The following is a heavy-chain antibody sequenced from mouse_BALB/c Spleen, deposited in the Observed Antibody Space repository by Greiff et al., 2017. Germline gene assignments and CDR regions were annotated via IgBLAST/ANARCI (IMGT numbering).Heavy chain of an antibody. CDR1: GFSLTSYG. Sequence: VMLVESGPGLVQPSQSLSITCTVSGFSLTSYGVHWVRQSPGKGLEWLGVIWSGGSTDYNAAFISRLSISKDNSKSQVFFKMNSLQANDTAIYYCARGDYYDGYYDAMDYWGQGTSVTVSS. D-gene: IGHD2-3*01. V-gene: IGHV2-2*02. CDR2: IWSGGST. J-gene: IGHJ4*01. CDR3: ARGDYYDGYYDAMDY.